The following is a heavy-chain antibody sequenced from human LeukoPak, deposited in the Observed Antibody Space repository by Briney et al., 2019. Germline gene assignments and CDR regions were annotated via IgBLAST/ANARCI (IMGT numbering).Heavy chain of an antibody. CDR2: INAGNGNT. J-gene: IGHJ6*03. D-gene: IGHD5-12*01. Sequence: ASVKVSCKASGYTFTSYAMHWVRQAPGQRLEWMGWINAGNGNTKYSQEFQGRVTITRDTSASTAYMELSSLRSEDMAVYYCARGGLGYYYYYMDVWGKGTTVTVSS. CDR1: GYTFTSYA. V-gene: IGHV1-3*03. CDR3: ARGGLGYYYYYMDV.